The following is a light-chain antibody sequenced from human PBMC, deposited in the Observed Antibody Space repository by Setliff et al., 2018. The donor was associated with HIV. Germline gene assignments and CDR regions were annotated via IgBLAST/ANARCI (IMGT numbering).Light chain of an antibody. J-gene: IGLJ3*02. CDR2: DVS. Sequence: QSALPQPASVSGSPGQSITISCTGTSSDIGGYNYVSWYQQHPGKAPKLMIYDVSKRPSGVSDRFSGSKSGNTASLTISGLQAEDEADYYCCSYEGSNTWVFGGGTKVTVL. V-gene: IGLV2-23*02. CDR1: SSDIGGYNY. CDR3: CSYEGSNTWV.